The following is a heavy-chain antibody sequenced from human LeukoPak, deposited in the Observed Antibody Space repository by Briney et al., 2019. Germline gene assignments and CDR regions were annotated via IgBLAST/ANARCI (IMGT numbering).Heavy chain of an antibody. D-gene: IGHD3-22*01. V-gene: IGHV3-73*01. CDR1: GFTFSGSA. CDR2: IRSKANSYAT. CDR3: TRLSSGYYWFDY. Sequence: PGGSLRLSCAASGFTFSGSAMHWVRQASGKGLEWVGRIRSKANSYATAYAASVKGRFTISRDDSKNTAYLQMNSLKTEDTAVYYCTRLSSGYYWFDYWGQGTLVTVSS. J-gene: IGHJ4*02.